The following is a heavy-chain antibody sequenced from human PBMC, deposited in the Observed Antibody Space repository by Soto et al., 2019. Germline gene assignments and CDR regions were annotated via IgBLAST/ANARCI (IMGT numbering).Heavy chain of an antibody. CDR2: INAGNGNT. J-gene: IGHJ6*03. Sequence: QVHLVQSGAEVKKPGASVKISCEASGYPFSDYAIHWVRQAPGQRLEWMGRINAGNGNTEYSQPFQGSLTNTWDSSARTAFMELGSLTSDDSAVYFCARDRDRGDYYYYYMDVWGRGTTVIVSS. D-gene: IGHD3-10*01. CDR3: ARDRDRGDYYYYYMDV. CDR1: GYPFSDYA. V-gene: IGHV1-3*01.